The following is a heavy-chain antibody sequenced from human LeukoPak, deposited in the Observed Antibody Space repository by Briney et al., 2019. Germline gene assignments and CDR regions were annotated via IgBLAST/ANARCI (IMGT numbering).Heavy chain of an antibody. J-gene: IGHJ4*02. Sequence: ASVKVSCKASGYTFTSYYMHWVRQAPGQGLEWKGIINPSGGSTSYAQKFQGRVTMTRDMSTSTVYMELSSLTSEDTAVYYCARAENNWNDGYFDYWGQGTLVTVSS. D-gene: IGHD1-20*01. CDR2: INPSGGST. CDR3: ARAENNWNDGYFDY. V-gene: IGHV1-46*01. CDR1: GYTFTSYY.